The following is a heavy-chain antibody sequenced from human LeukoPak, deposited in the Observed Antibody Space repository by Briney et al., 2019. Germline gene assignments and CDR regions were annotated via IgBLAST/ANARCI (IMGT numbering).Heavy chain of an antibody. D-gene: IGHD2-21*02. Sequence: ASVKVSCKASGYTFTGYYMHWVRQAPGQGLEWMGWINPNSGGTNYAQKFQGRVTMTRDTSISTAYMELSRLRSDDTAVYYCARDLERGDCHFDYWGLGTLVTVSS. CDR1: GYTFTGYY. CDR3: ARDLERGDCHFDY. J-gene: IGHJ4*02. CDR2: INPNSGGT. V-gene: IGHV1-2*02.